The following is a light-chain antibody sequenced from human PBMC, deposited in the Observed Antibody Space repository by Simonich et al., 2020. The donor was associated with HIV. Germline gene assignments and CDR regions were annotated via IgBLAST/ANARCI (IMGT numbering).Light chain of an antibody. CDR1: QSISSY. Sequence: DIQMTQSPSSLSASVGDRVTVSCRASQSISSYLNWYQQKPGKAPKLLIYAASSLQRGVPSRVSGSASGTDFTLTISSLQPEDFATYYCQQSYSTPRTFGQGTKVEIK. CDR3: QQSYSTPRT. CDR2: AAS. V-gene: IGKV1-39*01. J-gene: IGKJ1*01.